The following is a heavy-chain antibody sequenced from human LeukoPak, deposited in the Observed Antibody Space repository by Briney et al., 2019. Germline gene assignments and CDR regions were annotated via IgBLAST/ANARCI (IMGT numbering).Heavy chain of an antibody. CDR2: ISAQNGNT. V-gene: IGHV1-18*01. CDR3: ARESNGGYGFDY. J-gene: IGHJ4*02. Sequence: ASVKVSCKSSGYMFTSHGIHWLRQAPGQGPEWMGWISAQNGNTNYVQQFLGRVTMTRDTSASTAYMELRSLKSDDTAVYYCARESNGGYGFDYWGQGTLVTVAS. D-gene: IGHD5-12*01. CDR1: GYMFTSHG.